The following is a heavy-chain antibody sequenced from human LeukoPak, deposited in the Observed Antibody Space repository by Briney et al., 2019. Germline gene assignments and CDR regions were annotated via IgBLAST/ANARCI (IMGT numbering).Heavy chain of an antibody. CDR3: AATYYYDGSGGY. CDR2: ISGSGGDT. V-gene: IGHV3-23*01. Sequence: GGSLRLSCAASGFTFNSYAMSWGRQAPGKGLEWVSHISGSGGDTYYADSVKGRFTISRDNAKNSLYLLMNSLRTEDTAVYYCAATYYYDGSGGYWGQGTLVTVSS. D-gene: IGHD3-22*01. CDR1: GFTFNSYA. J-gene: IGHJ4*02.